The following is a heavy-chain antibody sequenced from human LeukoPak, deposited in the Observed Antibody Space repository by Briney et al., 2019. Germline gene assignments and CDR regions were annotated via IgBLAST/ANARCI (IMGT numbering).Heavy chain of an antibody. D-gene: IGHD5-18*01. CDR3: AKEMDTAMVSDY. V-gene: IGHV3-23*01. Sequence: GSLRLSCAASGFTFSSYNMNWVRQAPGKGLEWVSAISGSGGSTYYADSVKGRFTISRDNSKNTLYLQMNSLRAEDTAVYYCAKEMDTAMVSDYWGQGTLVTVSS. CDR2: ISGSGGST. CDR1: GFTFSSYN. J-gene: IGHJ4*02.